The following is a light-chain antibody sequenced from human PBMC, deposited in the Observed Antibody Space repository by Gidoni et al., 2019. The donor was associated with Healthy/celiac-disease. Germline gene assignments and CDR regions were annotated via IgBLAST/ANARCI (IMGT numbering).Light chain of an antibody. J-gene: IGKJ2*04. CDR3: QQHNSYPRS. CDR2: AAS. Sequence: DIPLTKSPPFLSASVGDSVTITCLASQGISSYLAWYQQKPGKAPKLRIYAASTLQSGVPSRFSGSGSGTDFTLTISSLQPEDFATYYCQQHNSYPRSFGQGTKLEIK. CDR1: QGISSY. V-gene: IGKV1-9*01.